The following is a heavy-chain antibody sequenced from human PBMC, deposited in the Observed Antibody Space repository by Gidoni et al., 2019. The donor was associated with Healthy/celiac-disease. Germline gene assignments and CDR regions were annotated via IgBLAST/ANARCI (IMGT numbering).Heavy chain of an antibody. CDR1: GFTLSGSA. CDR2: IRSKANSYAT. V-gene: IGHV3-73*02. CDR3: TRESHRYGMDV. Sequence: EVQLVEYGGGLVQPGGSLELSRAAAGFTLSGSAMHWVRQDSGKGMDWVGRIRSKANSYATEYAASVKGRFTISRYYSKNTAYLQMNSLKTEDTAVYYCTRESHRYGMDVWGQGTTVTVSS. J-gene: IGHJ6*02.